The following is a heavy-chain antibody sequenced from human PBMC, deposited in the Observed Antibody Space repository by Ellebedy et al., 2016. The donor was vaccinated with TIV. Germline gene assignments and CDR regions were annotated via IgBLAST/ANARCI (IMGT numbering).Heavy chain of an antibody. CDR2: THYRSKWYN. V-gene: IGHV6-1*01. J-gene: IGHJ6*02. CDR3: ARDKGAAKGGMDV. Sequence: SQTLSLTCAISGASVSSKSAAWNWIRQSPSRGLEWLGRTHYRSKWYNDYAVSVKSRITINPGTSKNQFSLQLNSVTPEDTAVYYCARDKGAAKGGMDVWGQGTTVTVSS. CDR1: GASVSSKSAA. D-gene: IGHD6-13*01.